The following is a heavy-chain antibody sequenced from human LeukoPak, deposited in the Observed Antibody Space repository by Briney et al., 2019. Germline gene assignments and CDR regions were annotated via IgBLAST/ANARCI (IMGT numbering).Heavy chain of an antibody. V-gene: IGHV3-30-3*02. Sequence: GRSLRLSCAASGFTFSSYAMHWVRQAPVKGLEWVAVISYDGSNKYYADSVKGRFTISRDNSKNTLYLQMNSLRAEDTAVYYCAKSLRTVVVKRDYYFDYWGQGTLVTVSS. CDR3: AKSLRTVVVKRDYYFDY. J-gene: IGHJ4*02. CDR1: GFTFSSYA. CDR2: ISYDGSNK. D-gene: IGHD2-15*01.